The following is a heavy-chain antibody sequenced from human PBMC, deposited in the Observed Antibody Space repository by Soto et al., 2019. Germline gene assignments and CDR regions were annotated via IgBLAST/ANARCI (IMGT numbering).Heavy chain of an antibody. J-gene: IGHJ4*02. Sequence: SETLSLTCTVSGGSISSYYWSWIRQPPGKGLEWIGYIYYSGSTNYNPSLKSRVTISVDTSKNQFSLKLSSVTAADTAVYYCARGVGYCSGGSCRFDYWGQGTLVTVSS. CDR2: IYYSGST. CDR3: ARGVGYCSGGSCRFDY. V-gene: IGHV4-59*01. CDR1: GGSISSYY. D-gene: IGHD2-15*01.